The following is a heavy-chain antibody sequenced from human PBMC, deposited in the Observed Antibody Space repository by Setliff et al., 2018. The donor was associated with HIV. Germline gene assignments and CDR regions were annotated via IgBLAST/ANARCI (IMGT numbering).Heavy chain of an antibody. D-gene: IGHD3-3*01. CDR1: GFTFSSYA. Sequence: GGSLRLSCAASGFTFSSYAMHWVRQAPGKGLEWVAVISYDGSNKYYADSVKGRAISRDDSKNTLYLQMNSLRAEDTAVYSCARPYYDFWSGWDDAFDIWGQGTMVTVSS. V-gene: IGHV3-30*09. J-gene: IGHJ3*02. CDR3: ARPYYDFWSGWDDAFDI. CDR2: ISYDGSNK.